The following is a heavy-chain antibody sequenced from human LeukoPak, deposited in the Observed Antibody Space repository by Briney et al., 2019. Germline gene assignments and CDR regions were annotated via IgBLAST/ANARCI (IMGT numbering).Heavy chain of an antibody. V-gene: IGHV3-9*01. CDR1: GLTLDDYA. CDR2: FSWNSGSI. J-gene: IGHJ4*02. Sequence: GRSLRLSCAASGLTLDDYAMHWVRQTPAKGLEWVSGFSWNSGSIGCADSVKGRFTISRDNAKNSLYLQMNSLRAEDTALYYCAKDKVGSSSWYPQYFDYWGQGTLVTVSS. D-gene: IGHD6-13*01. CDR3: AKDKVGSSSWYPQYFDY.